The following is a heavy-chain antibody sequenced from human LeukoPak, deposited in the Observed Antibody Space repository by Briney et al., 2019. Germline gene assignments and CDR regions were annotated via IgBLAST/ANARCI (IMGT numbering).Heavy chain of an antibody. Sequence: PGGSLRLSCAASGFTFSSYSMNWVRQAPGKGLEWVSSISSSSSYIYYADSVKGRFTISRDNAKNSLYLQMNSLRAEDTAVYYCASGPEIQLWWSPRLYFDYWGQGTLVTVSS. V-gene: IGHV3-21*01. CDR1: GFTFSSYS. D-gene: IGHD5-18*01. J-gene: IGHJ4*02. CDR3: ASGPEIQLWWSPRLYFDY. CDR2: ISSSSSYI.